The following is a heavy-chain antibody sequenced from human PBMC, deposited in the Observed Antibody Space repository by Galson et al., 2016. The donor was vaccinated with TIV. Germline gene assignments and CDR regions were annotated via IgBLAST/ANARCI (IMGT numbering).Heavy chain of an antibody. D-gene: IGHD4-17*01. Sequence: SETLSLTCAVSGYSITSGYYWGWIRQPPGKGLQWIGSIYESGTTYYNPSLKSRLTMSVDTSKNQFSLKLSSVTAADTAVYYCMREGSTVTMHHYFGMDVWGQGTSVTVSS. CDR3: MREGSTVTMHHYFGMDV. CDR1: GYSITSGYY. CDR2: IYESGTT. V-gene: IGHV4-38-2*02. J-gene: IGHJ6*02.